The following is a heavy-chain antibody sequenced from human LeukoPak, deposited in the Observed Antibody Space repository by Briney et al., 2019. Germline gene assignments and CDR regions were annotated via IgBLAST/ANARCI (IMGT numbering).Heavy chain of an antibody. CDR2: MNPNSGNT. Sequence: ATVKVSCKASGYTFTTYDITWVRQATGQGLEWMGWMNPNSGNTAYAQKFQGRVTITRNTSISTAYMELSSLRSEDTAVYYCAREDYYDSGSNDYWGQGTLVTVSS. CDR3: AREDYYDSGSNDY. J-gene: IGHJ4*02. D-gene: IGHD3-22*01. V-gene: IGHV1-8*03. CDR1: GYTFTTYD.